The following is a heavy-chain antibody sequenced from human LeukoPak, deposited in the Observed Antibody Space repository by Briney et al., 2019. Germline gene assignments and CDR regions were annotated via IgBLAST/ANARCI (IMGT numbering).Heavy chain of an antibody. D-gene: IGHD6-19*01. CDR1: GFPFSSYW. V-gene: IGHV3-7*01. Sequence: HPGGSLRLSCAASGFPFSSYWMRWVRQAPGKGLEWVANIKQDGSEKYYVDSVKGRFTISRDNAKNSLYLQMNSLRAEDTAVYYCARDSYSSVYYWGQGTLVTVSS. CDR2: IKQDGSEK. CDR3: ARDSYSSVYY. J-gene: IGHJ4*02.